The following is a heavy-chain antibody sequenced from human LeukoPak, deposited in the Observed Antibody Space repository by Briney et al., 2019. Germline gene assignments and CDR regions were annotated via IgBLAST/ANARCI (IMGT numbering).Heavy chain of an antibody. CDR3: ARGVRIAVAGYIDY. D-gene: IGHD6-19*01. Sequence: AGGSLRLSYAASGFTFSTYAMHWVRQAPGKGLEWVAAISYDGSNKNYADSVKGRFTISRDNSKNTLYLQMNSLRAEDTAVYYCARGVRIAVAGYIDYWGQGTLVTVSS. CDR1: GFTFSTYA. V-gene: IGHV3-30*04. CDR2: ISYDGSNK. J-gene: IGHJ4*02.